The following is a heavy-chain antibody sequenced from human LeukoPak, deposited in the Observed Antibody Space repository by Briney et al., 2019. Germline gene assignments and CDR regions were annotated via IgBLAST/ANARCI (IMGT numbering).Heavy chain of an antibody. CDR3: AKGSRGYSSYYFDF. V-gene: IGHV3-23*01. J-gene: IGHJ4*02. CDR2: ISGSGAST. D-gene: IGHD5-18*01. CDR1: GFTFSSYA. Sequence: GGSLRLSCAASGFTFSSYAMSWVRQAPGKGLEWVSAISGSGASTYYADSVRGRFTISRDNSKDTVYLQMNSLRADDTAVYYCAKGSRGYSSYYFDFWGQGTLVTVSS.